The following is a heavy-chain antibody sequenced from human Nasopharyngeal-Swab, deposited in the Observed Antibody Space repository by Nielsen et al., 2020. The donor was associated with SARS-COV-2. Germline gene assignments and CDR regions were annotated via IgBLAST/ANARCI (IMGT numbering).Heavy chain of an antibody. D-gene: IGHD2-2*02. V-gene: IGHV1-69*13. CDR3: ARELLHCSSTSCYTSAFDI. CDR2: IIPIFGTA. J-gene: IGHJ3*02. Sequence: SVNVSCKASGGTFSSYAISWVRQAPGQGLAWMGGIIPIFGTANYAQKFQGRVTITADESTSTAYMELSSLRSEDTAVYYCARELLHCSSTSCYTSAFDIWGQGTMVTVSS. CDR1: GGTFSSYA.